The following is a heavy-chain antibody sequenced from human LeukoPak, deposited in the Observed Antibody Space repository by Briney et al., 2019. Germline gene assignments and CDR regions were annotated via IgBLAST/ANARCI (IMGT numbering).Heavy chain of an antibody. J-gene: IGHJ6*02. CDR2: ISSSSSYI. Sequence: GGSLRLSCAASGFTFSSYSMNWVRQAPGKGLEWVSSISSSSSYIYCADSVKGRFTISRDNAKNSLYLQMNSLRAEDTAVYYCARDPYCSSTSCYPVYYYGMDVWGQGTTVTVSS. D-gene: IGHD2-2*01. CDR1: GFTFSSYS. V-gene: IGHV3-21*01. CDR3: ARDPYCSSTSCYPVYYYGMDV.